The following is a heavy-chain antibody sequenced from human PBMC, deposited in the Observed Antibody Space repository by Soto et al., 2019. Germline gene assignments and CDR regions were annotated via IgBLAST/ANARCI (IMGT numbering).Heavy chain of an antibody. J-gene: IGHJ4*02. CDR1: GGSISSGGYS. CDR3: ARAAPSGSSDY. CDR2: IYHRGRT. D-gene: IGHD3-10*01. V-gene: IGHV4-30-2*01. Sequence: QLQLQESGSGLVKPSQTLSLTCAVSGGSISSGGYSWSWIRQPPGKGLEWIGYIYHRGRTYYNPSLKSRVTISVDRSKNQFSLKLSSVTAADTAVYYCARAAPSGSSDYWGQGTLVTVSS.